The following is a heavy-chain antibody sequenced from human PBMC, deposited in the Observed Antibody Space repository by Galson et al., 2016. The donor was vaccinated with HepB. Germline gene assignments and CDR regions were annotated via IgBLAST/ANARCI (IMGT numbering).Heavy chain of an antibody. J-gene: IGHJ1*01. CDR1: GFPFSKYW. Sequence: SLRLSCAASGFPFSKYWMHWVRQAPGKGLVWVSRINTDGSSTTYADSAKGRFTISRDNAKNTLYLQMNSLRAEDTALYYCTRVYREGIAAAGFQIWGQGTLVTVSS. V-gene: IGHV3-74*01. D-gene: IGHD6-13*01. CDR3: TRVYREGIAAAGFQI. CDR2: INTDGSST.